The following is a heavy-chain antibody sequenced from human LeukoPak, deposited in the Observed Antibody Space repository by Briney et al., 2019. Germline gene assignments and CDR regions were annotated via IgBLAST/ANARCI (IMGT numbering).Heavy chain of an antibody. V-gene: IGHV3-21*01. CDR1: GFTFSSYS. D-gene: IGHD2/OR15-2a*01. CDR3: ARGGLSMQRRDLFDI. J-gene: IGHJ3*02. Sequence: GGSLRLSCAASGFTFSSYSMNWARQAPGKGLEWVSSISASPYIYYADSVKDRFTISRDDPKNSLYLQMNSLRSEDTAVYYCARGGLSMQRRDLFDIWGQGTLVTVSS. CDR2: ISASPYI.